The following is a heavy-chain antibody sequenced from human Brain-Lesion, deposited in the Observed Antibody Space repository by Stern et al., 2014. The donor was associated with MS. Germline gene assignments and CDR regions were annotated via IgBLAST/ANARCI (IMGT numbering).Heavy chain of an antibody. D-gene: IGHD3-3*01. CDR1: GYTLTELS. CDR3: ATDRDDFRSGYSAPTKGYGLDV. Sequence: DQLVESGAEVKKPGASVKVSCKVSGYTLTELSMHWVRQAPGKGLEWMGGFDPEAGETIYAQKFQGRGTMTEDTSTDTAYMELSSLRSEDTAVYYCATDRDDFRSGYSAPTKGYGLDVWGQGTTVTVTS. V-gene: IGHV1-24*01. CDR2: FDPEAGET. J-gene: IGHJ6*02.